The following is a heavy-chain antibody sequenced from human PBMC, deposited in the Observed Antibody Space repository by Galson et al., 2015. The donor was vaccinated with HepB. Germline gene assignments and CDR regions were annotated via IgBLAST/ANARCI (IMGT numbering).Heavy chain of an antibody. CDR1: GFTFSSYW. CDR2: IKQDGSEK. D-gene: IGHD6-13*01. CDR3: ASNTAAAWGGDAFDI. V-gene: IGHV3-7*03. Sequence: SLRLSCAASGFTFSSYWMSWVRQAPGKGLEWVANIKQDGSEKYYVDSVKGRFTISRDNAKNSLYLQMNSLRAEDTAVYYCASNTAAAWGGDAFDIWGQGTMVTVSS. J-gene: IGHJ3*02.